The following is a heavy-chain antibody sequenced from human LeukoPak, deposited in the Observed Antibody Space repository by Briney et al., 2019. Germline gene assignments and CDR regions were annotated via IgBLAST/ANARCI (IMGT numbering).Heavy chain of an antibody. V-gene: IGHV4-34*01. Sequence: KPSETLSLTCAVYGGSFSGYYWSWIRQPPGKGLEWIGEINHSGSTNYNPSLKSRVTLSVDTSKNQFSLKLSSVTAADTAVYYCARGSAAAGKGDYWGQGTLVTVSS. CDR3: ARGSAAAGKGDY. D-gene: IGHD6-13*01. CDR2: INHSGST. CDR1: GGSFSGYY. J-gene: IGHJ4*02.